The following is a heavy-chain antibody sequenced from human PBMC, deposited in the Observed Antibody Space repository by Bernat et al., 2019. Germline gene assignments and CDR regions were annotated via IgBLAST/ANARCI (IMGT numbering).Heavy chain of an antibody. CDR3: ARGYSSSSGVFDI. V-gene: IGHV3-33*01. D-gene: IGHD6-6*01. CDR2: IWYDESNK. Sequence: QVQLVESGGGVVQPGGSLRLSCAASGFTFSSYGMHWVRQAPGKGLGWVAVIWYDESNKYYADSVKGRFTISRDNSKNTLYLEMNSLRAEDTAVYYCARGYSSSSGVFDIWGQGTVVTVSS. J-gene: IGHJ3*02. CDR1: GFTFSSYG.